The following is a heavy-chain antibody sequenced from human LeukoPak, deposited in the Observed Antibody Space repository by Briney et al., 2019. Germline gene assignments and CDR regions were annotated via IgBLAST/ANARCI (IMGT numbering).Heavy chain of an antibody. J-gene: IGHJ4*02. D-gene: IGHD6-19*01. CDR2: INHSGST. Sequence: SETLSLTCAVYGGSFSGYYWSWIRQPPGKGLEWIGEINHSGSTNYNPSLKSRVTISVDTSKNQFSLKLSSVTAADTAVYYCARTPKAGAGRVVGGVHFDYWGQGTLVTVSS. CDR3: ARTPKAGAGRVVGGVHFDY. CDR1: GGSFSGYY. V-gene: IGHV4-34*01.